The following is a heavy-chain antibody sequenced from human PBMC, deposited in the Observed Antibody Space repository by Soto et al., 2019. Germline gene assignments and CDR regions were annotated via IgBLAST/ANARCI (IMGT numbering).Heavy chain of an antibody. CDR1: GYTFASYG. J-gene: IGHJ1*01. V-gene: IGHV1-18*01. Sequence: ASVKVSCTASGYTFASYGIIWVRQAPGQGLEWMGWISAYNGNTNYAQKLQGRVTMTTDTSTSTAYMELRSLRSDDTAVYYCAGSPSGELEYFQHWGQGTLVTVSS. CDR2: ISAYNGNT. D-gene: IGHD1-7*01. CDR3: AGSPSGELEYFQH.